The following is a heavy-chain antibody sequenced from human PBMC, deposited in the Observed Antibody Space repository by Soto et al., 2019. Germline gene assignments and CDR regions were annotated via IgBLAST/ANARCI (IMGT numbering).Heavy chain of an antibody. CDR2: ISSSSSTI. V-gene: IGHV3-48*01. D-gene: IGHD5-12*01. J-gene: IGHJ5*02. CDR3: ARERGYSGYDSGWFDP. CDR1: GFTFSSYS. Sequence: EVQLVESGGGLVQPGGSLRFSCAASGFTFSSYSMNWVRQAPGKGLEWVSYISSSSSTIYYADSVKGRFTISRDNAKNSLYMQMNSLRAEDTAVYYCARERGYSGYDSGWFDPWGQGTLVTVSS.